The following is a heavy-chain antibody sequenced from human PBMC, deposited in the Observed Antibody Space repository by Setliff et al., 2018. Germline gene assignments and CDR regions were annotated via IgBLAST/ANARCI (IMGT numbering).Heavy chain of an antibody. D-gene: IGHD3-10*01. CDR3: AKTHWDTWIRGAFDI. J-gene: IGHJ3*02. Sequence: PGGSLRLSCAASGFTFSSYSMNWVRQAPGKGLEWVSSISSSSSYIYYADSVKGRFTISRDNAKNSLYLQMNSLRAEDTAVYYCAKTHWDTWIRGAFDIWGQGTMVTVSS. CDR1: GFTFSSYS. CDR2: ISSSSSYI. V-gene: IGHV3-21*01.